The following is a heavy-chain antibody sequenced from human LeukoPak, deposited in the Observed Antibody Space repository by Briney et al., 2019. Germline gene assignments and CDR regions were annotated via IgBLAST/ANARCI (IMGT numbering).Heavy chain of an antibody. D-gene: IGHD7-27*01. CDR1: GFTFSSYA. V-gene: IGHV3-23*01. CDR2: ISGSGGST. CDR3: AKAGELIHFDY. J-gene: IGHJ4*02. Sequence: GGSLRLSCAASGFTFSSYAMSWGRRAPGKGLEWVSAISGSGGSTYYADSVKGRFTISRDNSKNTLYLQMNSLRAEDTAVYYCAKAGELIHFDYWGQGTLVTVSS.